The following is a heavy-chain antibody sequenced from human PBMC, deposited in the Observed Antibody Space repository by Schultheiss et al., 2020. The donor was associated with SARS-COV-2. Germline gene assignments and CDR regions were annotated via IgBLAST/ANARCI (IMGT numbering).Heavy chain of an antibody. CDR2: VDSSGNTK. J-gene: IGHJ4*02. CDR1: GFTFSSYA. CDR3: ARGILQYCSGGTCPLFY. Sequence: GGSLRLSCAASGFTFSSYAMSWVRQAPGKGLEWVSYVDSSGNTKYYADSLQGRFTISRDNAKNSVFLQMDSLRAEDTAIYYCARGILQYCSGGTCPLFYWGQGTLVTVSS. V-gene: IGHV3-11*01. D-gene: IGHD2-15*01.